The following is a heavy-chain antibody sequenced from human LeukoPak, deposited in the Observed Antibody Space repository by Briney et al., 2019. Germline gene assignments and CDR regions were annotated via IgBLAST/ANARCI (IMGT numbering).Heavy chain of an antibody. CDR2: IYYSRTT. CDR3: VKRQWELQYFDL. J-gene: IGHJ2*01. D-gene: IGHD1-26*01. V-gene: IGHV4-59*01. Sequence: PSETLSLTCTVSVGFISSYYWSWIRQPPGKGLEWIGYIYYSRTTEYNPSLKSRVSISADTSKNQFSLKMNSVTAADTAVYYCVKRQWELQYFDLWGRGTLVAVSS. CDR1: VGFISSYY.